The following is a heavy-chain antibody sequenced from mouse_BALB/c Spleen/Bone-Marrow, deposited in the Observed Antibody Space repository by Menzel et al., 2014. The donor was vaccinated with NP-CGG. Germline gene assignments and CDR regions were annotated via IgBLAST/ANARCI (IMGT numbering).Heavy chain of an antibody. CDR3: ARSPRNYFDY. Sequence: EVKLMESGAELVRPGALVRLSCKASGFNIXDYYMYWVKQRPEQGLEWIGWIDPENGNIIYDPKFQGKASITADTSSNTAYLQLSSLTSEDTAVYYCARSPRNYFDYWGQGSTLTVSS. V-gene: IGHV14-1*02. J-gene: IGHJ2*01. CDR1: GFNIXDYY. CDR2: IDPENGNI.